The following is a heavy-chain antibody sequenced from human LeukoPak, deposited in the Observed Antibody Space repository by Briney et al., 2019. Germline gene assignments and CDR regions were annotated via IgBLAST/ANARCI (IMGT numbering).Heavy chain of an antibody. Sequence: SETLSLTCAVYGGSFSGYYWSWIRQPPGKGLEWIGEINHSGSTNYNPSLKSRVTISVDTSKNQFSLKLSSVTAADTAVYYCARDFRLLRYFDWLLYHWGQGTLVTVSS. V-gene: IGHV4-34*01. CDR1: GGSFSGYY. CDR3: ARDFRLLRYFDWLLYH. D-gene: IGHD3-9*01. CDR2: INHSGST. J-gene: IGHJ5*02.